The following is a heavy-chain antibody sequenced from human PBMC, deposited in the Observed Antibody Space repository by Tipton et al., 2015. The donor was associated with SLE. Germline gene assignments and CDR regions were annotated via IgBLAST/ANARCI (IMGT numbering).Heavy chain of an antibody. CDR3: ARGPLLDL. Sequence: LRLSCAASGFTFSSYAMSWVRQAPGKGLEWIGYIYYSGSTNYNPSLKSRVTISVDTSKNQFSLKLSSVTAADTAVYYCARGPLLDLWGRGTLVSVSS. V-gene: IGHV4-59*12. CDR2: IYYSGST. D-gene: IGHD5/OR15-5a*01. J-gene: IGHJ2*01. CDR1: GFTFSSYA.